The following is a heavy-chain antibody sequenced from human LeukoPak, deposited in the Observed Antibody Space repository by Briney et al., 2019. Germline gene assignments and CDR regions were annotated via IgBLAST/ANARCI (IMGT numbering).Heavy chain of an antibody. CDR2: MNPNSGNT. V-gene: IGHV1-8*01. CDR1: GYTFTSYD. D-gene: IGHD3-9*01. Sequence: ASVKVSCKASGYTFTSYDISWVRQATGQGLEWMGWMNPNSGNTGYAQKFQGRVTMTRNTSISTAYMELSSLRSEDTAVYYCARGGSLIRYFGWLLSGYYYGMDVWGQGTTVTVSS. CDR3: ARGGSLIRYFGWLLSGYYYGMDV. J-gene: IGHJ6*02.